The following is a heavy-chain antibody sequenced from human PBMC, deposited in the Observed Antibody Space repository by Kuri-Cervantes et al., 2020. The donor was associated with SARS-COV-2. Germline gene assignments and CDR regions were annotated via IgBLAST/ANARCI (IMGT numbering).Heavy chain of an antibody. CDR2: IYYSGST. D-gene: IGHD5-18*01. V-gene: IGHV4-30-4*08. J-gene: IGHJ4*02. CDR3: ARDGGLHEGYSYGYIDY. CDR1: GGSISSGDYY. Sequence: SETLSLTCTVSGGSISSGDYYWSWIRQPPGKGLGWIGYIYYSGSTYYNPSLKSRVTISVDTSKNQFFLKLSSVTAADTAVYYCARDGGLHEGYSYGYIDYWGQGTMVTVSS.